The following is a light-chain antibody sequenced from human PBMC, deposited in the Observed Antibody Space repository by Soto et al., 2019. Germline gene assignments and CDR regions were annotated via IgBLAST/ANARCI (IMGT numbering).Light chain of an antibody. CDR3: QQYKSWRT. CDR2: ATS. CDR1: QSIDDK. V-gene: IGKV3-15*01. J-gene: IGKJ1*01. Sequence: IVMTQSPATLSVSPGERAALSCRAGQSIDDKLAWYQQRPGQAPRLLIYATSTRVAGIPARFSGSGSGTEFTLTISALQSEDFGIYYCQQYKSWRTFGQGTKWIS.